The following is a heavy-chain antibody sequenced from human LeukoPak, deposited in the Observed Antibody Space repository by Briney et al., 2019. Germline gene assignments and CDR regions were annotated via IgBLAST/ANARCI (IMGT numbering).Heavy chain of an antibody. Sequence: PSETLSLTCSVSGGSISSYYWSWIRQPPGEGLEWIGYIYHSGSTNYNPSLKSRVTISVDTSKNQFSLKLSSVTAADTAVYYCARRKYYGSGYTLDVWGKGTRVTVSS. V-gene: IGHV4-59*08. J-gene: IGHJ6*04. D-gene: IGHD3-10*01. CDR2: IYHSGST. CDR3: ARRKYYGSGYTLDV. CDR1: GGSISSYY.